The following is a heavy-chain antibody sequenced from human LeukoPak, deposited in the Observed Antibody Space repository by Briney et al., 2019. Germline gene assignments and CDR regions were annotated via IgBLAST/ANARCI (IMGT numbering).Heavy chain of an antibody. V-gene: IGHV3-66*01. Sequence: GGSLRLSCVASGFTVSSSDMNWVRQGPGKGLEWVSVIYSGGTTSYADSVKGRFTISRDNAMNTLYLQMNSLRAEDTAVYYCAMVRGYYYHGLDVWGQGTTVTVSS. CDR2: IYSGGTT. D-gene: IGHD3-10*01. J-gene: IGHJ6*02. CDR1: GFTVSSSD. CDR3: AMVRGYYYHGLDV.